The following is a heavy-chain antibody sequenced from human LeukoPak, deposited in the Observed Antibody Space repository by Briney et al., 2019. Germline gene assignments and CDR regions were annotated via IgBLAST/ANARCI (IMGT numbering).Heavy chain of an antibody. CDR3: AKDPRAAYYFDH. D-gene: IGHD6-25*01. CDR1: GFTFSNYG. CDR2: ITGSGSST. Sequence: HPGGSLRLSCAASGFTFSNYGMSWVRQAPGKGVEWVSAITGSGSSTYYADSVKGRFTISRDNSKNTLYLQMNSLRAEDTAVYYCAKDPRAAYYFDHWGQGTLVTVSS. J-gene: IGHJ4*02. V-gene: IGHV3-23*01.